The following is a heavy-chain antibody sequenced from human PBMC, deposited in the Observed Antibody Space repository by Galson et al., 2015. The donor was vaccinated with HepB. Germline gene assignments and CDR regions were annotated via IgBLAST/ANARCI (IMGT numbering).Heavy chain of an antibody. V-gene: IGHV1-69*13. CDR1: GGTFSSYA. CDR2: IIPIFGTA. CDR3: ASYGPPLRREHNYYYYYGMDV. D-gene: IGHD5-12*01. J-gene: IGHJ6*02. Sequence: SVKVSCKASGGTFSSYAISWVRQAPGQGLEWMGGIIPIFGTANYAQKFQGRVTITADESTSTAYMELSSLRSEDTAVYYCASYGPPLRREHNYYYYYGMDVWGQGTTVTVSS.